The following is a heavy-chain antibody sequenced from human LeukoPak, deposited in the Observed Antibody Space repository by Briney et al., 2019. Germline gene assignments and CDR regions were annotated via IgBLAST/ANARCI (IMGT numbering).Heavy chain of an antibody. D-gene: IGHD3-16*02. J-gene: IGHJ4*02. CDR2: IKQDGSEK. CDR1: GFTFSSYW. CDR3: ARSLDYDYVWGSYRLYYFDY. Sequence: PGGSLRLSCAASGFTFSSYWMSWVRQAPGKGLEWVANIKQDGSEKYYVDSVKGRFTISRDNAKNSLYLQMNSLRAEDTAVYYCARSLDYDYVWGSYRLYYFDYWGQGTLVTISS. V-gene: IGHV3-7*01.